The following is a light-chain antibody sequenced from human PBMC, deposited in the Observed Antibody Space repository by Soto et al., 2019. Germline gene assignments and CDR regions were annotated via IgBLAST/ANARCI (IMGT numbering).Light chain of an antibody. V-gene: IGLV2-23*01. CDR2: EGS. CDR3: CSYAGSSTPYV. CDR1: SSDVGSYNL. Sequence: QSVLTQPASVSGSPGQSITISCTGTSSDVGSYNLVSWYQQHPGKAPKLMIYEGSKRPSGVSNRFFGSKSGNTASLTISGLQGEDEADYYCCSYAGSSTPYVVGTGTKLAVL. J-gene: IGLJ1*01.